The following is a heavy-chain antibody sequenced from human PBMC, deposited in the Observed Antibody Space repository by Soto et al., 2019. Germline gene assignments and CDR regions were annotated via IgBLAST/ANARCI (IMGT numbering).Heavy chain of an antibody. CDR2: IIPVCGKA. CDR3: ARAAAAGSYYGMDV. V-gene: IGHV1-69*12. J-gene: IGHJ6*02. Sequence: QVQLVQSGAEVKKPGSSVKVSCKASGGTFSSYAISWVRQAPGQGLEWMGGIIPVCGKANYAQKFQGRVTITADESTSTAYMELSSMRSVDTAVYYCARAAAAGSYYGMDVWGQGTTVTVSS. D-gene: IGHD6-13*01. CDR1: GGTFSSYA.